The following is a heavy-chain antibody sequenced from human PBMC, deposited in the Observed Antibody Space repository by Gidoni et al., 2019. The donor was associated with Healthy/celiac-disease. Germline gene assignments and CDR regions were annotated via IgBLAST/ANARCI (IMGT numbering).Heavy chain of an antibody. CDR3: AKGVTKEWLTPFDY. V-gene: IGHV3-23*01. J-gene: IGHJ4*02. CDR1: GFTFSSYA. D-gene: IGHD5-12*01. Sequence: EVQLLESGGGLVQPGGSLRLSCAASGFTFSSYAMSWVRQAPGKGLEWVSAISGSGGSTYYADSVKRRFTISRANSKNTLYLQMNSLRAEDTAVYSCAKGVTKEWLTPFDYWGQGTLVTVSS. CDR2: ISGSGGST.